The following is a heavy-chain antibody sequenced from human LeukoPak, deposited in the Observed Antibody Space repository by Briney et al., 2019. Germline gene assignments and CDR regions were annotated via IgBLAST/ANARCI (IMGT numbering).Heavy chain of an antibody. V-gene: IGHV3-7*05. CDR3: ARDREHYDSSGYSHYFDY. CDR1: GFTFSSYW. Sequence: GGSLRLSCAAFGFTFSSYWMSWVRQAPGKGLEWVANIKQDGSEKYYVDSVKGRFTISRDNAKNSLYLQMNSLRAEDTALYYCARDREHYDSSGYSHYFDYWGQGTLVTVSS. D-gene: IGHD3-22*01. J-gene: IGHJ4*02. CDR2: IKQDGSEK.